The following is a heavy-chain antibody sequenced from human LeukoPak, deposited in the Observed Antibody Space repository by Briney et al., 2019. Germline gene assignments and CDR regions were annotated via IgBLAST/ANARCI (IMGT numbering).Heavy chain of an antibody. CDR3: ATSAAGTFDY. CDR1: GFTFSSYW. V-gene: IGHV3-7*03. Sequence: PGGSLRLPCAASGFTFSSYWMSWVRQAPGKGLEWVANIKQDGSEKYYVDSVKGRFTISRDNSKNTLYLQMNSLRAEDTAVYYCATSAAGTFDYWGQGTLVTVSS. J-gene: IGHJ4*02. CDR2: IKQDGSEK. D-gene: IGHD6-13*01.